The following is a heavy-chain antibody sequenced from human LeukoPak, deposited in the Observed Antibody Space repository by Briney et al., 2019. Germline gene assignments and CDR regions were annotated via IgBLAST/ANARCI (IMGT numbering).Heavy chain of an antibody. CDR1: GYTFTGYY. CDR2: INPNSGGT. D-gene: IGHD1-7*01. Sequence: GASVKVSCKAPGYTFTGYYMHWVRQAPGQGLEWMGWINPNSGGTNYAQKFQGRVTMTRDTSISTAYMELSRLRSDDTAVYYCARPPTQYNWNYAVNWFDPWGQGTLVTVSS. J-gene: IGHJ5*02. CDR3: ARPPTQYNWNYAVNWFDP. V-gene: IGHV1-2*02.